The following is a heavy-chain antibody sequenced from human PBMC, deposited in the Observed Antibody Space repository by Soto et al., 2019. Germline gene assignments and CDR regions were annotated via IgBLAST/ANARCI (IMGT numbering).Heavy chain of an antibody. V-gene: IGHV4-59*08. CDR2: IHYSGST. D-gene: IGHD5-18*01. J-gene: IGHJ4*02. Sequence: SETLSLTCTVSGGSINNYYWSWIRQPPGKGLEWIGCIHYSGSTNYNPSLKSRVTISVDTSKNQFSLKLSSVTAADTAVYYCARHHLSGYSYGYGYWGQGTLVTVSS. CDR1: GGSINNYY. CDR3: ARHHLSGYSYGYGY.